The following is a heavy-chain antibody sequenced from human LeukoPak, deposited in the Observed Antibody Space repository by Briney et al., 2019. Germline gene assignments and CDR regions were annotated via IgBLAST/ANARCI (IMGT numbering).Heavy chain of an antibody. CDR1: GGSISSYY. D-gene: IGHD6-19*01. CDR2: IYYSGST. V-gene: IGHV4-59*01. J-gene: IGHJ1*01. Sequence: SETLSLTCTVSGGSISSYYWNWIRQPPGKGLEWIGYIYYSGSTNYNPSLKSRVTISVDTSKNQFSLKLSSVTAADTAAYYCARGGWYPESFQHWGQGALVTVSS. CDR3: ARGGWYPESFQH.